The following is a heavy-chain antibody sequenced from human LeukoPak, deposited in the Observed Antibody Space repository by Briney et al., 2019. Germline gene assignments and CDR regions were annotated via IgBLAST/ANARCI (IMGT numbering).Heavy chain of an antibody. CDR3: ARGDYGSGSIYYYYYMDV. J-gene: IGHJ6*03. CDR1: GFTFSSYW. V-gene: IGHV3-7*01. Sequence: GESLKISCAASGFTFSSYWMSWVRQAPGKGLEWVANIKQDGSEKYYVDSVKGRFTISRDNAKNSLYLQMNSLRAEDTAVYYCARGDYGSGSIYYYYYMDVWGKGTTVTVSS. CDR2: IKQDGSEK. D-gene: IGHD3-10*01.